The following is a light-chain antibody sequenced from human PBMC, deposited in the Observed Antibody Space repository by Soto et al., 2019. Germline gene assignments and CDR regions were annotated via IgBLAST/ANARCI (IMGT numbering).Light chain of an antibody. V-gene: IGKV1-5*03. CDR3: QQDNSIRWT. Sequence: DIQMTQSPSTLSASVGDRVTITCRASQSISSWLAWYQQKPGKAPKLLIYKASSLESGVPSRFSGSGSGTEFTLTISSLQPDDVATYYCQQDNSIRWTFGQGTKVEIK. J-gene: IGKJ1*01. CDR1: QSISSW. CDR2: KAS.